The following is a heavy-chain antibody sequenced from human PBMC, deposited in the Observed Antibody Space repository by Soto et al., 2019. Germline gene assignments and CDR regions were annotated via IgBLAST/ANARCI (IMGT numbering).Heavy chain of an antibody. J-gene: IGHJ2*01. V-gene: IGHV1-2*02. CDR3: ARSAKAMVLVYFDL. Sequence: ASVKVSCKVSGYTFTDYHIHWVRQAPGQGLEWMAWINPNNGATNSAKKFQGRVIMTRDTSIGTAYMSLSGLRSDDTAVYYCARSAKAMVLVYFDLWGRGTLVTVSS. D-gene: IGHD5-18*01. CDR2: INPNNGAT. CDR1: GYTFTDYH.